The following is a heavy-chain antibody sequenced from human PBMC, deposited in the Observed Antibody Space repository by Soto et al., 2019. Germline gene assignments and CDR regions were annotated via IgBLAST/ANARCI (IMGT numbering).Heavy chain of an antibody. CDR1: VFPFGANA. J-gene: IGHJ4*02. D-gene: IGHD1-26*01. Sequence: GGSLRLSCVVSVFPFGANAMGWVRQAPGKGLEWVSGLSNTGRRTSYADSVKGRFNISRDNSENTVYLQMNSLRVEDTAVYYCATEMGATQGPFDNWGQGTLVTVSS. CDR3: ATEMGATQGPFDN. CDR2: LSNTGRRT. V-gene: IGHV3-23*01.